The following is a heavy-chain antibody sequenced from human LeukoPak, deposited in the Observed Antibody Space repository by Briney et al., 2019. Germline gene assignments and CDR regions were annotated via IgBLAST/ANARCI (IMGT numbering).Heavy chain of an antibody. J-gene: IGHJ6*02. CDR2: IRSKANSYAT. Sequence: PGGSLKLSCAASGFTFSGSAMHWVRQASGKGLEWVGRIRSKANSYATAYAASVKGRFTISRDDSKNTAYLQMNSLKTEDTVVYYCTRLKDTAMVNRYYYYYYGMDVWGQGTTVTVSS. CDR1: GFTFSGSA. D-gene: IGHD5-18*01. CDR3: TRLKDTAMVNRYYYYYYGMDV. V-gene: IGHV3-73*01.